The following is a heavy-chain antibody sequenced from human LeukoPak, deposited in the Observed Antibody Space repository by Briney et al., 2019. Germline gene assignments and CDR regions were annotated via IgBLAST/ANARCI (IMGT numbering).Heavy chain of an antibody. Sequence: GGSLRLSCEASGFTFSGDAMSWVRQAPGKGLEWASTISGTGGSTYYADSVKGRFTISRDNSKNTLYLQMNSLRAEDTAVYYCARHKTGNYYDPFDYWGQGTLVTVSS. D-gene: IGHD3-22*01. J-gene: IGHJ4*02. CDR1: GFTFSGDA. CDR3: ARHKTGNYYDPFDY. V-gene: IGHV3-23*01. CDR2: ISGTGGST.